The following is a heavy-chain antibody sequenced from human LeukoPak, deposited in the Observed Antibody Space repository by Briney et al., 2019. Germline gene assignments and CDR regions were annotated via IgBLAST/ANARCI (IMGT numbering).Heavy chain of an antibody. Sequence: SETLSLTCAVYGGPFSGYYWSWIRQPPGKGLEWIGEINHSGSTNYNPSLKSRVTISVDTSKNQFSLKLSSVTAADTAVYYCARADYGLKYYFDYWGQGTLVTVSS. CDR2: INHSGST. D-gene: IGHD4-17*01. CDR1: GGPFSGYY. CDR3: ARADYGLKYYFDY. J-gene: IGHJ4*02. V-gene: IGHV4-34*01.